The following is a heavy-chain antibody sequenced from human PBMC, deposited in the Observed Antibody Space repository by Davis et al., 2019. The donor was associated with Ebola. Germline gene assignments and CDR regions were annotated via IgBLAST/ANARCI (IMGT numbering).Heavy chain of an antibody. CDR2: INHSGST. V-gene: IGHV4-34*01. Sequence: SETLSLTCAVYGGSFSGYYWSWIRQPPGKGLEWIGEINHSGSTNYNPSLKSRVTISVDTSKNQFSLKLSSVTAADTAVYYCARLTAVAGLDYWGQGTLVTVSS. CDR3: ARLTAVAGLDY. D-gene: IGHD6-19*01. CDR1: GGSFSGYY. J-gene: IGHJ4*02.